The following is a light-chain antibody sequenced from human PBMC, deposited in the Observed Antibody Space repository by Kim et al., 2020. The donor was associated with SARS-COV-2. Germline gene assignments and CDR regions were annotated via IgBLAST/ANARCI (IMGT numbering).Light chain of an antibody. Sequence: QPVLTQSPSASASLGASVKLTCTLSSGHSNYAIAWHQQQPEKGPRFLMNLNSDGSHSKGGGIPDRFSGSSSGAERYLTISSLQSEDEADYYCQTWGTGILVFGGGTQLTVL. CDR1: SGHSNYA. V-gene: IGLV4-69*01. CDR2: LNSDGSH. J-gene: IGLJ3*02. CDR3: QTWGTGILV.